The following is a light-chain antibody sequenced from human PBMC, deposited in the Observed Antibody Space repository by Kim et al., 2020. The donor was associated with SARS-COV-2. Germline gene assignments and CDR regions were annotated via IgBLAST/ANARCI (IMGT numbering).Light chain of an antibody. CDR2: WAS. J-gene: IGKJ4*01. Sequence: ATMNCKSSQIILYASDNKSSLAWHQQKPGQPPNLLIYWASTRESGVPDRFTGSGSGTDFTLPISSLQAEDVAVYYCQHYYSGPLTFGGGTKVDIK. CDR3: QHYYSGPLT. V-gene: IGKV4-1*01. CDR1: QIILYASDNKSS.